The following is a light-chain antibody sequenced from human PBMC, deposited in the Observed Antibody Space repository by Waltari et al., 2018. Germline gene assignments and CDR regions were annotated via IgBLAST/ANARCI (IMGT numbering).Light chain of an antibody. V-gene: IGLV2-11*01. CDR1: SRDVGGYNY. CDR3: CSYAGTSSLT. CDR2: DVT. J-gene: IGLJ2*01. Sequence: QSALTQPRSVSGSPGQSVSISCTGTSRDVGGYNYVSWYRQHPGKAPTMIIFDVTKRPSGVPDRFSGSKSGNTASLTISGLQAEDEADYYCCSYAGTSSLTFGGGTQLTVL.